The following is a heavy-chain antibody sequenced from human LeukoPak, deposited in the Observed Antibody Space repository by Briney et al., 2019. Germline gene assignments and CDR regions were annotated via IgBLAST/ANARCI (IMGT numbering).Heavy chain of an antibody. CDR2: ISSSSTI. V-gene: IGHV3-48*01. J-gene: IGHJ4*02. CDR3: ARDTYCGGDCYLIDY. Sequence: PGGSLRLSCAASGFTFSSYAMSWVRRAPGKGLEWVSYISSSSTIYYADSVKGRFTISRDNAKNSLYLQMNSLRAEDTAVYYCARDTYCGGDCYLIDYWGQGTLVTVSS. CDR1: GFTFSSYA. D-gene: IGHD2-21*01.